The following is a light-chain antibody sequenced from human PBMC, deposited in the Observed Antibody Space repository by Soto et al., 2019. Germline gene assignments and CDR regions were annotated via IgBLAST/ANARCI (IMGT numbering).Light chain of an antibody. CDR2: WAS. V-gene: IGKV4-1*01. J-gene: IGKJ1*01. Sequence: DIVLTQFPESLTVSPGERVTINCDSSQSVPYRANNRSHLAWFQQRPGQPPKLLIFWASFRESGVPARFSGSGSGTHFTLTISSLQAEDVAVYHCHQFFITPWTFGQGTRVEIK. CDR1: QSVPYRANNRSH. CDR3: HQFFITPWT.